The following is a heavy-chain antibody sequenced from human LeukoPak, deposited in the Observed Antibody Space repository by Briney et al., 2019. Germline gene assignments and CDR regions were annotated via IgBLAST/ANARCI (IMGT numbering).Heavy chain of an antibody. CDR1: GFTFSSYG. V-gene: IGHV3-30*18. CDR2: ISYDGSNK. Sequence: PGGSLRVSCAASGFTFSSYGMHWLRQAPGKGLEWVAVISYDGSNKYYADSVKGRFTISRDNSKNTLYLQMNSLRAEDTAVYYCVKVPWFGELFPLDYWGQGTLVTVSS. D-gene: IGHD3-10*01. J-gene: IGHJ4*02. CDR3: VKVPWFGELFPLDY.